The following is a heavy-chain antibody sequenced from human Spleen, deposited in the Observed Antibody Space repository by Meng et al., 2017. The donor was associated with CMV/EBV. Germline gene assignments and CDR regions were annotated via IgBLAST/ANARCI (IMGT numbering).Heavy chain of an antibody. D-gene: IGHD5-24*01. V-gene: IGHV5-51*01. CDR1: GYSFTTYW. Sequence: GGSLRLSCKGSGYSFTTYWIAWVRQMPGKGLEWMGSIYPGDSDTKYSPSFQGQITISADKSITTAYLQWSSLKASDTAMYYCARHWGDGTLDYWGQGTLVTVSS. J-gene: IGHJ4*02. CDR3: ARHWGDGTLDY. CDR2: IYPGDSDT.